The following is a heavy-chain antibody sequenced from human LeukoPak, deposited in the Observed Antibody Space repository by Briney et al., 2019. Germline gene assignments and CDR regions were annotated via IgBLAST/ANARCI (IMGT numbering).Heavy chain of an antibody. Sequence: GGSLRLSCAASGFTFSSYSMNWVRQAPGKGLEWVSHISSSSSSIYYADSVKGRFSISRDNAKNSLYLQMNSLRDEDTAVYYCARSGYGSRWYFFDHWGQGTLVTVSS. CDR2: ISSSSSSI. J-gene: IGHJ4*02. D-gene: IGHD6-13*01. V-gene: IGHV3-48*02. CDR1: GFTFSSYS. CDR3: ARSGYGSRWYFFDH.